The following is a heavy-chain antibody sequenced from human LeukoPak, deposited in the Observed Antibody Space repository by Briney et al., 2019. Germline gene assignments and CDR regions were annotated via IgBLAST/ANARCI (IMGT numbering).Heavy chain of an antibody. J-gene: IGHJ4*02. V-gene: IGHV3-30*02. CDR1: GFTFSSYG. CDR2: IRYDGSNK. D-gene: IGHD2-2*02. Sequence: GGSLRLSCAASGFTFSSYGMHWVRQAPGKGLEWVAFIRYDGSNKYYADSVKGRFTISRDNSKNTLYLQMNSLRAEDTAVYYCAKEGCSSTSCYTTLGYWGQGALVTVSS. CDR3: AKEGCSSTSCYTTLGY.